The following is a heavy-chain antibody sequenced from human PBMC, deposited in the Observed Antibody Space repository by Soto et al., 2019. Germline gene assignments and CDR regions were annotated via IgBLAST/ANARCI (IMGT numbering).Heavy chain of an antibody. CDR2: IGGSGDDT. CDR1: GFTFSNYA. CDR3: AKGTTISGGPCDH. J-gene: IGHJ4*02. V-gene: IGHV3-23*01. Sequence: GGSLRLSCAASGFTFSNYAMSWVRHAPGRGLEWVSLIGGSGDDTYYADSVKGRFTISRDSSKNVLYLQMSSPRAEDTAVYYCAKGTTISGGPCDHWGQGTLVTVSS. D-gene: IGHD1-7*01.